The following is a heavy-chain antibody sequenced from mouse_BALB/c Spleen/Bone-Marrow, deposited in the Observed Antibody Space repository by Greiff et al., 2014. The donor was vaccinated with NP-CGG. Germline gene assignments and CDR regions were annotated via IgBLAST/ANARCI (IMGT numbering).Heavy chain of an antibody. CDR3: AREEGYDEDYFDY. V-gene: IGHV1-14*01. CDR2: INPYNDGT. D-gene: IGHD2-2*01. CDR1: GYTFTSYV. Sequence: VQLQQSGPELVKPGASVKMSCKASGYTFTSYVMHWVKQKPGQGLEWIGCINPYNDGTKYNEKFKGKATLTSDKSSSTAYMELSSLTSEDSAVYYCAREEGYDEDYFDYWGQGTTLTVSS. J-gene: IGHJ2*01.